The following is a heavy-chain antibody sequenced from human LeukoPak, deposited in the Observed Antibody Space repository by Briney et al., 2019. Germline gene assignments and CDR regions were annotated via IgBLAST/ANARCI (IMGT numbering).Heavy chain of an antibody. CDR1: GFTFSSYS. D-gene: IGHD3-3*01. V-gene: IGHV3-21*01. J-gene: IGHJ3*02. CDR2: ISSSSSYI. Sequence: GSLRLSCAASGFTFSSYSMNWVRQAPGKGLKWVSSISSSSSYIYYADSVKGRFTISRDNAKNSLYLQMNSLRAEDTAVYYCARDSTYYDFWSGYYNDAFDIWGQGTMVTVSS. CDR3: ARDSTYYDFWSGYYNDAFDI.